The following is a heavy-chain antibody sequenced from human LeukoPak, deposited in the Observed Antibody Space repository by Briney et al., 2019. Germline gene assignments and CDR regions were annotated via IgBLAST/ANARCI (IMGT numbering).Heavy chain of an antibody. CDR3: ARGRYYYDSSGYPTPGY. V-gene: IGHV3-21*01. J-gene: IGHJ4*02. CDR2: IGSSSSYI. Sequence: AGGSLRLSCAASGFTFSSYSMNWVRQAPGKGLEWVSSIGSSSSYIYYADSVKGRFTISRDNAKNSLYLQMNSLRAEDTAVYYCARGRYYYDSSGYPTPGYWGQGTLVTVSS. CDR1: GFTFSSYS. D-gene: IGHD3-22*01.